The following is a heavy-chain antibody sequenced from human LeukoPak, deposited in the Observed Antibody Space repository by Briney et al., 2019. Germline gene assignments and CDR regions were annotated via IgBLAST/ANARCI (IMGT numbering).Heavy chain of an antibody. CDR3: ALPIHYYDSSGPPRGGDY. J-gene: IGHJ4*02. D-gene: IGHD3-22*01. CDR2: INHSGST. V-gene: IGHV4-34*06. CDR1: GGSFSGYY. Sequence: SETLSLTCAVYGGSFSGYYWSWIRQPPGKGLEWIGEINHSGSTNYNPSLKSRVTISVDTSKNQFSLKLGSVTAADTAVYYCALPIHYYDSSGPPRGGDYWGQGTLVTVSS.